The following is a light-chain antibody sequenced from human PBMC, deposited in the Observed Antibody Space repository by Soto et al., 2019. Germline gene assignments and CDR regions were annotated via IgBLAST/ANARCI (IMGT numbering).Light chain of an antibody. V-gene: IGLV2-23*01. Sequence: QSARTQPASVSGSPGQSITISCTGTSSDVGSYNLVSWYQQHPGKAPKLMIYEGSKRPSGVSNRFSGSKSGNTSSLTISGLQAEDEADYYCCSYAGSSTVFGGGTKLTVL. CDR3: CSYAGSSTV. CDR2: EGS. J-gene: IGLJ2*01. CDR1: SSDVGSYNL.